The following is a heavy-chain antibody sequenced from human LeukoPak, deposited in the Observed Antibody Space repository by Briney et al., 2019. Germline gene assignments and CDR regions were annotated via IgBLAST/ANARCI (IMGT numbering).Heavy chain of an antibody. Sequence: ASVKVSCKASGYTFTSYYMHWVRQAPGQRLEWMGIINPSGGSTSHAQKFQGRVTMTRDTSTSTVYMELSSLRSEDTAVYYCARDSSSWNYYFDYWGQGTLVTVSS. V-gene: IGHV1-46*01. J-gene: IGHJ4*02. CDR3: ARDSSSWNYYFDY. CDR2: INPSGGST. D-gene: IGHD6-13*01. CDR1: GYTFTSYY.